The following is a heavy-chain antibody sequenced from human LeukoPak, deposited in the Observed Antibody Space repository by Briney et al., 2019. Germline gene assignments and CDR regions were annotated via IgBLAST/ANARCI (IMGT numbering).Heavy chain of an antibody. D-gene: IGHD3-22*01. Sequence: GASVKVSCKASGYTFTGYYMHWVRQAPGQGLEWMGWINSNSGGTNYAQKFQGRVTMTRDTSISTAYMELSRLRSDDTAVYYCASISDSSGYYYAPDWGQGTLVTVSS. CDR1: GYTFTGYY. J-gene: IGHJ4*02. CDR2: INSNSGGT. CDR3: ASISDSSGYYYAPD. V-gene: IGHV1-2*02.